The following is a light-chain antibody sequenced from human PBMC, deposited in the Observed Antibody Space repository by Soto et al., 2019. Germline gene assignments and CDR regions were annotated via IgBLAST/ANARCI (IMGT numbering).Light chain of an antibody. V-gene: IGKV3-20*01. CDR3: QQFSSYPLT. CDR2: DAS. CDR1: QTVRNNY. Sequence: ELVLSQSPGTLSLSQGERATLSCGASQTVRNNYLAWYQQKPGQAPRLLIYDASSRATGIPDRFSGGGSGTDFTLTVSRLEPEDFAVYYCQQFSSYPLTFGGGTKVDIK. J-gene: IGKJ4*01.